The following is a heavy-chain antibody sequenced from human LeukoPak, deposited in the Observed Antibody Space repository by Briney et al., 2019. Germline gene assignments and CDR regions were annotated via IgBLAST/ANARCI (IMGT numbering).Heavy chain of an antibody. Sequence: GGSLRLSCAASGFTFDDYAMHWVRQAPGKGLEWVSGISWNSGSIGYADSVKGRFTISRDNSKNSLYLQMNSLRIEDTALYHCAKARGLIGGAFDIWGQGTMVTVSS. CDR3: AKARGLIGGAFDI. CDR2: ISWNSGSI. J-gene: IGHJ3*02. D-gene: IGHD3-22*01. V-gene: IGHV3-9*01. CDR1: GFTFDDYA.